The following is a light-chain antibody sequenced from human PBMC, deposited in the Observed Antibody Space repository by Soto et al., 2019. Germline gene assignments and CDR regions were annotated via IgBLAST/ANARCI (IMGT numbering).Light chain of an antibody. Sequence: QSALTQPASVSGSPGQSITISCTGTSSDVGGYNYVSWYQQHPGKAPKLMIYDVSNRPSGVSNRFSGSKSGNMASLTISWLQAEDEADYYCSSYTSSSTLRVFGGGTKLTVL. CDR3: SSYTSSSTLRV. J-gene: IGLJ2*01. CDR1: SSDVGGYNY. CDR2: DVS. V-gene: IGLV2-14*01.